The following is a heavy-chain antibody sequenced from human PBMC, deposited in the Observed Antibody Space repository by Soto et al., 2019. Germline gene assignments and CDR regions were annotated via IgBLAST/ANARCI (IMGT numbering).Heavy chain of an antibody. J-gene: IGHJ6*03. CDR1: GFTFSSYW. D-gene: IGHD2-15*01. CDR3: ARGPDIVVVVAATLHGGDYYMDV. Sequence: GGSLRLSCAASGFTFSSYWMSWVRQAPGKGLEWVANIKQDGSEKYYVGSVKGRFTISRDNAKNSLYLQMNSLRAEDTAVYYCARGPDIVVVVAATLHGGDYYMDVWGKGTTVTVSS. V-gene: IGHV3-7*01. CDR2: IKQDGSEK.